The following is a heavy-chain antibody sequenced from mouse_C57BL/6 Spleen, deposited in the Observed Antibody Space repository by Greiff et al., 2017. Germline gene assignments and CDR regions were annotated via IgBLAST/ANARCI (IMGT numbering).Heavy chain of an antibody. CDR2: IDPSGSYT. D-gene: IGHD6-2*01. CDR1: GYTFTSYW. V-gene: IGHV1-69*01. J-gene: IGHJ2*01. CDR3: ARWGESYFDY. Sequence: VQLQQPGAELVMPGASVKLSCTASGYTFTSYWMPWVKQRPGQGLEWIGEIDPSGSYTNYNHKFKGKFTLTVDKSSSTAYMQISSLTSEDSAVYYCARWGESYFDYWGQGTTLTVSS.